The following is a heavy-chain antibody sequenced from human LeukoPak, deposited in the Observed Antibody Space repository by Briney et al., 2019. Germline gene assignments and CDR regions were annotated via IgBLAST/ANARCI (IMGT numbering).Heavy chain of an antibody. CDR1: GGSVSSGSYY. Sequence: SETLSLTCTVSGGSVSSGSYYWSWIRQPPGKGLEWIGYIYYSGSAKYNPSLKSRVTISVDTSKNQFSLKLTSVTAADTAVYYCARGFGNWGLSWFDPWGQGTLVTVSS. CDR2: IYYSGSA. D-gene: IGHD3-10*01. V-gene: IGHV4-61*01. J-gene: IGHJ5*02. CDR3: ARGFGNWGLSWFDP.